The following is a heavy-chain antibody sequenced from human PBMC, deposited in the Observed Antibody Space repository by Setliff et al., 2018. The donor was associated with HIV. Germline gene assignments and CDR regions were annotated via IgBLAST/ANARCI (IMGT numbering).Heavy chain of an antibody. CDR3: VRGGGYLDWLMYLLDF. D-gene: IGHD3-9*01. J-gene: IGHJ4*02. CDR2: INSGNGNT. V-gene: IGHV1-3*01. CDR1: GYTFADYA. Sequence: ASVMVSCKTSGYTFADYAIHWVCQAPGQRLEWMGWINSGNGNTKFSQKFQGRITFTRDTSATTVYLELRRLRSQDTGVYYCVRGGGYLDWLMYLLDFWGQGTLVTVS.